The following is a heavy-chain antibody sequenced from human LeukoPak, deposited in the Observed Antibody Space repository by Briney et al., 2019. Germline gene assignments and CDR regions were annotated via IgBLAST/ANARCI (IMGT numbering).Heavy chain of an antibody. CDR2: IYYSGST. J-gene: IGHJ4*02. CDR1: GGSISSSSYY. V-gene: IGHV4-39*07. CDR3: ARATVRGSPDY. Sequence: SETLSLTCTVSGGSISSSSYYWGWIRQPPGKGLEWIGSIYYSGSTYYNPSLKSRVTISVDKSKNQFSLKLSSVTAADTAVYYCARATVRGSPDYWGQGTLVTVSS. D-gene: IGHD4-11*01.